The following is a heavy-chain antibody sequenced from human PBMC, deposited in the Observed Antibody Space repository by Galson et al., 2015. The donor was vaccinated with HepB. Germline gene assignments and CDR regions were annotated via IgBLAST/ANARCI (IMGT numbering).Heavy chain of an antibody. V-gene: IGHV3-74*01. J-gene: IGHJ4*02. Sequence: SLRLSCAASGFTFSGYWMHWVRQVPGKGLVWVSRIISDGSSRDYADSVEGRFTISRDNAKNTVYLQMNSLRAEDTAVYYCARDRAYYYDSSGSVDYWGQGTLVTVSS. CDR3: ARDRAYYYDSSGSVDY. CDR2: IISDGSSR. CDR1: GFTFSGYW. D-gene: IGHD3-22*01.